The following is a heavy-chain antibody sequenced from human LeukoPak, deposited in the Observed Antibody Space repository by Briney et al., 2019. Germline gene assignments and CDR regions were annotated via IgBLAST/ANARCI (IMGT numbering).Heavy chain of an antibody. CDR1: GGSISSYY. J-gene: IGHJ4*02. Sequence: SETLSLTCTVSGGSISSYYWSWIRQPPGKGLEWIGYIYYSGSTNYNPSLKSRVTISVDTSKNQFSLKLSSVTAADTAVYYCARVGFHWNDGAHYWGQGTPVTVSS. D-gene: IGHD1-1*01. CDR3: ARVGFHWNDGAHY. CDR2: IYYSGST. V-gene: IGHV4-59*01.